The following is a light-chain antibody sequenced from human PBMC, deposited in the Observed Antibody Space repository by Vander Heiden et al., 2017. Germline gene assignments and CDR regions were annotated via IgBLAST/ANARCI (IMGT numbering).Light chain of an antibody. CDR3: QQDGSSPLT. J-gene: IGKJ4*01. CDR2: GAS. CDR1: QSVSSSY. Sequence: EIVLTQSPGTLSLSPGERATLSQRASQSVSSSYLAWYQRKPGQAPRLLIYGASSRSTGIPDRFSDSGSGTDFTLTISRLEPEDFAVYYCQQDGSSPLTFGGGTKVEIK. V-gene: IGKV3-20*01.